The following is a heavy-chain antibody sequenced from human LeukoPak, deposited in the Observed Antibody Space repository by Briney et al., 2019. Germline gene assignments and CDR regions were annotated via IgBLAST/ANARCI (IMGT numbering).Heavy chain of an antibody. CDR1: GHTFTSYG. V-gene: IGHV1-3*01. D-gene: IGHD3-16*01. Sequence: GASVKVSCKASGHTFTSYGISWVRQAPGQRLEWMGWINAGNGNTKYSLKFQGRVTITRDTSASTAYMELSSLRSEDTAVYYCARVLGVTWGSRLFNYDAFDIWGQGTMVTVSS. J-gene: IGHJ3*02. CDR3: ARVLGVTWGSRLFNYDAFDI. CDR2: INAGNGNT.